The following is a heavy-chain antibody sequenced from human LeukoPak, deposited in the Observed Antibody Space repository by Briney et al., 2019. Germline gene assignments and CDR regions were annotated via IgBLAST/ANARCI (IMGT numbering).Heavy chain of an antibody. CDR2: INQDGSDK. J-gene: IGHJ6*02. V-gene: IGHV3-7*01. CDR1: GSRLSNYW. Sequence: GGSLRLSCAASGSRLSNYWMSWVRQAPGKGLEWVANINQDGSDKYYVDSVMGRFTISKDNAKNSVYLQMNSLRPEDTAIYYCAWYGVTHGLDVWGQGTTVTVSS. CDR3: AWYGVTHGLDV. D-gene: IGHD3-10*01.